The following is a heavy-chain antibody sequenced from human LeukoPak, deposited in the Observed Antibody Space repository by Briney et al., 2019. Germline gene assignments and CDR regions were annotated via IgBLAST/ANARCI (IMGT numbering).Heavy chain of an antibody. CDR1: GYTFTSYY. J-gene: IGHJ4*02. CDR3: ARESGLGGYPIDY. D-gene: IGHD3-10*01. CDR2: ISPNSGGT. V-gene: IGHV1-2*02. Sequence: ASVKVSCKASGYTFTSYYIHWVRQAPGQGLEWMGWISPNSGGTKYAQKFQGRVTLTRDTSISTAYMELSRLRSDDTAVYYCARESGLGGYPIDYSGQGTLVTVSS.